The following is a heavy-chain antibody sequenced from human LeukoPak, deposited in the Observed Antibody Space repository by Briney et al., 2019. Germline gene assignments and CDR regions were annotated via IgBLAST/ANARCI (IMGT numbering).Heavy chain of an antibody. CDR1: GGSISSYY. CDR3: ARVKRDYDFWSDYYFDY. V-gene: IGHV4-59*01. CDR2: IYYSGST. Sequence: SETLSLTCTVSGGSISSYYWSWIRQPPGKGLEWIGYIYYSGSTNYNPSLKSRVTISVDTSKNQFSLKLSSVTAADTAVYYCARVKRDYDFWSDYYFDYWGQGTLVTVSS. D-gene: IGHD3-3*01. J-gene: IGHJ4*02.